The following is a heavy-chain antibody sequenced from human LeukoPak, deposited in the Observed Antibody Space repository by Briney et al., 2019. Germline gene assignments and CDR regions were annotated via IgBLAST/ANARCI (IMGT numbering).Heavy chain of an antibody. CDR1: GFTLSSYW. Sequence: GGSLRLSCAASGFTLSSYWMHWVRQAPGKGLVWVSRITSAGSSTSYADSVKGRFTISRDNAKDTLYLQMNSLRAEDTAVYYCAKDIVVVTAGSNAFDIWGQGTMVTVSS. V-gene: IGHV3-74*01. J-gene: IGHJ3*02. D-gene: IGHD2-21*02. CDR2: ITSAGSST. CDR3: AKDIVVVTAGSNAFDI.